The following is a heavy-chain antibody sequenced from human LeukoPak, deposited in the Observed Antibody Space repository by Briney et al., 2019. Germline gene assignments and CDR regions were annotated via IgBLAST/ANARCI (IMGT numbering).Heavy chain of an antibody. CDR1: SGSISSYY. V-gene: IGHV4-59*01. CDR2: IYYSGST. J-gene: IGHJ4*02. CDR3: ARGTVTTFLDY. D-gene: IGHD4-11*01. Sequence: PSETLSLTCTVSSGSISSYYWSWIRQPPGKGLEWIGYIYYSGSTNYNPSLKSRVTISVDTSKNQFSLKLSSVTAADTAVYYCARGTVTTFLDYWGQGTLVTVSS.